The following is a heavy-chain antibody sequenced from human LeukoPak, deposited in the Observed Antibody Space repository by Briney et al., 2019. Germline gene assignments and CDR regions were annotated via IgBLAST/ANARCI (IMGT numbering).Heavy chain of an antibody. Sequence: GGSLRLSCTASGFTFSRNAMSWVRQAPGKGLEWVSAVSGTGSNTYYADSLKGRFIISRDNSKSTLYLQMNSLRVGDTAVYYCAKETWLPYPFFDYWGQGTLVTVSS. CDR3: AKETWLPYPFFDY. V-gene: IGHV3-23*01. CDR1: GFTFSRNA. J-gene: IGHJ4*02. CDR2: VSGTGSNT. D-gene: IGHD3-9*01.